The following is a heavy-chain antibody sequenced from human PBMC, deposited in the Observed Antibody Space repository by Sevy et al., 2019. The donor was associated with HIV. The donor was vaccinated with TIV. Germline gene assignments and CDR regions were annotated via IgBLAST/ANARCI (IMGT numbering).Heavy chain of an antibody. CDR2: ISGSGGST. D-gene: IGHD6-19*01. J-gene: IGHJ4*02. CDR3: AKDPTASDMAVAGQLQYYFDY. V-gene: IGHV3-23*01. Sequence: GGSLRLSCAASGFTFSSYAMSWVRQAPGKGLEWVSAISGSGGSTYYADSVKGRFTISRDNSKNTLYLQMNSLRAEDTAVYYCAKDPTASDMAVAGQLQYYFDYWGQGTLVTVSS. CDR1: GFTFSSYA.